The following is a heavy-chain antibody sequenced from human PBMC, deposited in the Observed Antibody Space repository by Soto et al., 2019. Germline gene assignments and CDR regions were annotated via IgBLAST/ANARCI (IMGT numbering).Heavy chain of an antibody. CDR2: IYATGDT. CDR1: GASLSRYY. CDR3: VRDGTKNLRDRFEP. V-gene: IGHV4-4*07. D-gene: IGHD1-26*01. Sequence: PSETLSLTCNVSGASLSRYYWSWIRQPPGKGLEWIGRIYATGDTDYNPSPKSRISMPVDMSKKQFSLTLRSGTAADTAIYYCVRDGTKNLRDRFEPWGRGILVTVSS. J-gene: IGHJ5*02.